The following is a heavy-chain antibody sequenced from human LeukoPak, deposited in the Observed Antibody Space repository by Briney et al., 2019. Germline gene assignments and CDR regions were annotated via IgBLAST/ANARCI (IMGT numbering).Heavy chain of an antibody. V-gene: IGHV1-46*01. Sequence: ASVKVSCTSSGYXFTSYYMHWVRQAPGQGLEWLGIISPSGGGTGYAQNFQGRVTMTRDTSTSTVYMELSSLRSEDTAVYFCARGGPQWLVLRKRFYFDSWGQGTLVTVSS. J-gene: IGHJ4*02. CDR3: ARGGPQWLVLRKRFYFDS. CDR1: GYXFTSYY. D-gene: IGHD6-19*01. CDR2: ISPSGGGT.